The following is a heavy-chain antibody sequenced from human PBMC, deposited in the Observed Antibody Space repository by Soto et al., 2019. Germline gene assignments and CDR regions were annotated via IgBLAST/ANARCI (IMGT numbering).Heavy chain of an antibody. Sequence: QVQLQESGPGLVKPSGTLSLTCALSGDSFSGSHWWSWVRQFPGKGLEWIGDIYYSGSVYYSPSLKSRVSISIYKSRNEFSLKLHFSSAADTAVYYCARQKRAGYSAFDSWGQGILVTVSS. D-gene: IGHD4-4*01. CDR1: GDSFSGSHW. J-gene: IGHJ4*02. CDR3: ARQKRAGYSAFDS. V-gene: IGHV4-4*02. CDR2: IYYSGSV.